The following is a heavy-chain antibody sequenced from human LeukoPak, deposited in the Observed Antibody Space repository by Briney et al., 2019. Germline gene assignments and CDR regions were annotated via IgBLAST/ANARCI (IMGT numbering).Heavy chain of an antibody. CDR1: GFTFNNYV. J-gene: IGHJ4*02. D-gene: IGHD6-19*01. V-gene: IGHV3-23*01. CDR3: AKAGRPQAVAGWIDY. Sequence: GGSLRLSCAASGFTFNNYVMSWVRQAPGKGLEWVSAMGGGGTTYYADYVKGRFTISRDTSKNTLYLQMNSLRTEDTAIYYCAKAGRPQAVAGWIDYWGQGTLVTVSS. CDR2: MGGGGTT.